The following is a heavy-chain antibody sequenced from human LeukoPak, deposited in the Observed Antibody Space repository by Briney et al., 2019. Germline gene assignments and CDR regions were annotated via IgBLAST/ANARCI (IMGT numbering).Heavy chain of an antibody. J-gene: IGHJ3*01. CDR2: ISSSGIT. V-gene: IGHV3-48*03. CDR1: GFTFSTYE. D-gene: IGHD3-22*01. CDR3: TRGSNIGYHYNAFDV. Sequence: SGGSLRLSCAASGFTFSTYEMNWVRQAPGKGLEWVSFISSSGITYYADSVKGRFTISRDNARNSLYLQMKSLRAEDTAVYYCTRGSNIGYHYNAFDVWGQGTMVAVSS.